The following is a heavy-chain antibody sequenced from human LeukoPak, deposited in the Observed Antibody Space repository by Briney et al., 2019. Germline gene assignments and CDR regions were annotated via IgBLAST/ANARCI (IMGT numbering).Heavy chain of an antibody. CDR1: GGSISSSSYY. Sequence: SETLSLTCTVSGGSISSSSYYWGWIRQPPGKGLEWIGSIYYSGSTYYNPSLKSRVTISVDTSKNQFSLKLSSVTAVDTAVYYCARLRYYYGSGEFEYWGQGTLVTVSS. V-gene: IGHV4-39*01. D-gene: IGHD3-10*01. CDR3: ARLRYYYGSGEFEY. CDR2: IYYSGST. J-gene: IGHJ4*02.